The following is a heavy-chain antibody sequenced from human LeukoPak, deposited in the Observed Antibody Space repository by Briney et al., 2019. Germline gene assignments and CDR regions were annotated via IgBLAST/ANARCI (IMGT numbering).Heavy chain of an antibody. CDR2: INPNSGGT. D-gene: IGHD2-2*01. CDR1: GYTFTGYY. CDR3: ARGGAIVVVPAAIGYYYMDV. V-gene: IGHV1-2*02. Sequence: ASVKVSCKAPGYTFTGYYMHWVRQAPGQGLEWMGWINPNSGGTNYAQKFQGRVTMTRDTSISTAYMELSRLRSDDTAVYYCARGGAIVVVPAAIGYYYMDVWGKGTTVTISS. J-gene: IGHJ6*03.